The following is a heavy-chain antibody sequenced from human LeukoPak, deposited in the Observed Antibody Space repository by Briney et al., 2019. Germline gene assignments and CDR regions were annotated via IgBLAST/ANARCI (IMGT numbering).Heavy chain of an antibody. CDR2: INWNGGST. CDR3: ARSVAASRDY. V-gene: IGHV3-20*04. D-gene: IGHD2-15*01. Sequence: GGSLRLSCAASGFTFDDYVMSWVRQAPGKGLEWVSGINWNGGSTGYADSVKGRFTISRDNAKNSLYLQMNSLRAKDTDLCYCARSVAASRDYWGQGTLVTVSS. CDR1: GFTFDDYV. J-gene: IGHJ4*02.